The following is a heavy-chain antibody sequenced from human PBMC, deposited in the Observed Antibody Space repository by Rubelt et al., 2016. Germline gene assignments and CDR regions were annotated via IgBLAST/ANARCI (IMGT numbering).Heavy chain of an antibody. CDR3: ARDKWLDGVHNWCDP. V-gene: IGHV4-39*07. J-gene: IGHJ5*02. Sequence: KPSETLSLTCTVSGGSISSSSYYWGWIRQPPGKGLEWIGSIYYSGSTYYNPSLKSRVTISVDTSKNQFSLKLSSVTAADTAVYYCARDKWLDGVHNWCDPWGQGTLVTVSS. D-gene: IGHD6-19*01. CDR2: IYYSGST. CDR1: GGSISSSSYY.